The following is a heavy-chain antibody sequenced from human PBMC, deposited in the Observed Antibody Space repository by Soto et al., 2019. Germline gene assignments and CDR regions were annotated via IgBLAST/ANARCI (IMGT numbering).Heavy chain of an antibody. D-gene: IGHD6-19*01. J-gene: IGHJ4*02. CDR1: GFSFSNHA. CDR3: ARDKMEQWLGGVYLDY. Sequence: EVQLLESGGGLVQPGGSLRLSCSASGFSFSNHAMSWVRQAPGKGLKWVSAIIDDGGRAYYADSVKGRFTTSRDNYRNTLSLQMNSLRAEDTAVDYCARDKMEQWLGGVYLDYWGQGTQVTASS. CDR2: IIDDGGRA. V-gene: IGHV3-23*01.